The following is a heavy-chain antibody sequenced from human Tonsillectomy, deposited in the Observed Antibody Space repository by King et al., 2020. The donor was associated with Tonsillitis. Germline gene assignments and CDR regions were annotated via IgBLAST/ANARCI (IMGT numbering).Heavy chain of an antibody. CDR3: AIDTGGWRSFDF. CDR1: GYSFSDYS. D-gene: IGHD2-8*02. V-gene: IGHV1-2*06. CDR2: INPDSGAA. J-gene: IGHJ4*02. Sequence: QLVQSGAEVKKPGASVKVSCQTSGYSFSDYSIHWIRQAPGQGLDWMGRINPDSGAADYALRFADRVRMTTATSLKTAYLEVSRLRSDDTATYFCAIDTGGWRSFDFWGQGSLVTVSS.